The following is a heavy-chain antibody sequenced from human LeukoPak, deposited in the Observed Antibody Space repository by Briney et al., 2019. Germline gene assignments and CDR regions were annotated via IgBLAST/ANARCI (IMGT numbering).Heavy chain of an antibody. CDR3: ARPKDDYGDYFFDL. V-gene: IGHV4-59*08. Sequence: SETLSLTCTVSGGSISSYYWSWIRQPPGKGLEWIGYIYYSGSTNYNPSLKSRVTISVDTSKNQFSLKLSSVTAADTAVYYCARPKDDYGDYFFDLWGRGTLVTVSS. J-gene: IGHJ2*01. CDR1: GGSISSYY. CDR2: IYYSGST. D-gene: IGHD4-17*01.